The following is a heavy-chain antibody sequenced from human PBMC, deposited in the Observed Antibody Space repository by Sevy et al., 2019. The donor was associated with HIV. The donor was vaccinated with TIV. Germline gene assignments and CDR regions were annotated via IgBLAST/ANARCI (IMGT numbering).Heavy chain of an antibody. V-gene: IGHV2-5*02. D-gene: IGHD3-16*01. CDR1: GVSLSTSGVG. Sequence: SGPTLVKPTQTLTLTCTFSGVSLSTSGVGVGWIRQPPGKALEWLALIFWDDDKRYSPSLKSRLTITRDTSKNQVVLTMTNMDPVDTATYYCAHSRRMMDSNYSSYFDSWGHGTLVTVSS. CDR3: AHSRRMMDSNYSSYFDS. CDR2: IFWDDDK. J-gene: IGHJ4*01.